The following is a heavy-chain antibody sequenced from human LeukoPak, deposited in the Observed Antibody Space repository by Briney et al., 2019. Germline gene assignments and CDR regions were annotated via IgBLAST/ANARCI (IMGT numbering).Heavy chain of an antibody. D-gene: IGHD3-16*02. J-gene: IGHJ5*02. CDR1: GYTLTELP. V-gene: IGHV1-24*01. CDR3: ATGFRPLQYDDVWGSYRYQHWFDP. Sequence: ASVKVSCKVSGYTLTELPMHCVRQAPGKGLEWMGGFDPEDGETIYAQKFQGRVTMTEDTSTDKAYLELSSLRSEDTAEYYCATGFRPLQYDDVWGSYRYQHWFDPWGQGTLVTVSS. CDR2: FDPEDGET.